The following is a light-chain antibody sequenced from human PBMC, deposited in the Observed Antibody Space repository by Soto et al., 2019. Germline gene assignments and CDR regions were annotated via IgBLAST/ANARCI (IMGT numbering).Light chain of an antibody. CDR1: SSNIGNND. V-gene: IGLV1-51*02. Sequence: QSVLTQPPSVSAAPGETVTISCSGSSSNIGNNDVSWYQQLPGTAPKLLIYENNRRPSGIPDRFSGSKSGTSATLVITGLQTGDEADYYCGTWDSSLNAPHVVFGGGTKLTVL. J-gene: IGLJ2*01. CDR3: GTWDSSLNAPHVV. CDR2: ENN.